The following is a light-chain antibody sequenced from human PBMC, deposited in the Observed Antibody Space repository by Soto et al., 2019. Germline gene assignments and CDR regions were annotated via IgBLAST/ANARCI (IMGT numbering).Light chain of an antibody. CDR2: EVS. CDR3: TSYSSSTTLV. Sequence: QSALTQPASVSGSPGQSITISCSGTSEDVGGYNYVSWYQHHPGKAPKLMIYEVSNRPSGLSNRFSGSKSGNTASLTISGLQTEDEADYYCTSYSSSTTLVFGTGTKVTVL. CDR1: SEDVGGYNY. V-gene: IGLV2-14*01. J-gene: IGLJ1*01.